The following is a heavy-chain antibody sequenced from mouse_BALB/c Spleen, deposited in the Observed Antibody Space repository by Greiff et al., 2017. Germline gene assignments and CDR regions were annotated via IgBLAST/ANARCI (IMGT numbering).Heavy chain of an antibody. J-gene: IGHJ1*01. CDR3: ARRGAPDWYFDV. CDR1: GYAFSSYW. Sequence: QVQLQQSGAELVRPGSSVKISCKASGYAFSSYWMNWVKQRPGQGLEWIGQIYPGDGDTNYNGKFKGKATLTADKSSSTAYMQLSSLTSEDSAVYFCARRGAPDWYFDVWGAGTTVTVSS. D-gene: IGHD3-1*01. V-gene: IGHV1-80*01. CDR2: IYPGDGDT.